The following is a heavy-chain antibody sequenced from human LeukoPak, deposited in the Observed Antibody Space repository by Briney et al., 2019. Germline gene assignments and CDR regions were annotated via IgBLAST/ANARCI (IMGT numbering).Heavy chain of an antibody. CDR2: ISYDESDQ. V-gene: IGHV3-33*01. CDR1: GFTFRSYG. J-gene: IGHJ4*02. CDR3: ARDLYNSSFDY. Sequence: GRSLRLSCAASGFTFRSYGIHWVRQAPGKGLKWVAVISYDESDQYYGDSVKGRFTISRDTSKNTVYLQMNSLRAEDTAVYYCARDLYNSSFDYGGQGTLVTVSS. D-gene: IGHD6-13*01.